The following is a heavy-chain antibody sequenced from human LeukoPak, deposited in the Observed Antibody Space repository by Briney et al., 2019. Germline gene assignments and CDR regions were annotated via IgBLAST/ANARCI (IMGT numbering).Heavy chain of an antibody. CDR1: GFTFSSYS. Sequence: GGSLRLSCAASGFTFSSYSMNWVRQAPGKGLEWVSSISSSSSYIYYADSVKGRFTISRDNAKNSLYLQMNSLRAEDTAVYYCARDLYSILATAAGPSWGQGTLVAVSS. CDR3: ARDLYSILATAAGPS. J-gene: IGHJ5*02. CDR2: ISSSSSYI. V-gene: IGHV3-21*01. D-gene: IGHD6-13*01.